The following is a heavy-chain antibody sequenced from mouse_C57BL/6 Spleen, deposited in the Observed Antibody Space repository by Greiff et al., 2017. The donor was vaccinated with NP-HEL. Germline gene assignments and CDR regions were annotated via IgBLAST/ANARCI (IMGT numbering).Heavy chain of an antibody. J-gene: IGHJ4*01. V-gene: IGHV5-4*03. CDR1: GFTFSSYA. Sequence: DVKLVESGGGLVKPGGSLKLSCAASGFTFSSYAMSWVRQTPEKRLEWVATISDGGSYTYYPDNVKGRFTISRDNAKNNLYLQMSHLKSEDTAMYYCARVQTVMDYWGQGTSVTVSS. CDR3: ARVQTVMDY. D-gene: IGHD4-1*01. CDR2: ISDGGSYT.